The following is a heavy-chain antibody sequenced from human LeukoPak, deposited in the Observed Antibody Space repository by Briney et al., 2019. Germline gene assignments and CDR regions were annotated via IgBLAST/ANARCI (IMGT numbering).Heavy chain of an antibody. J-gene: IGHJ6*03. CDR2: IYTSGST. V-gene: IGHV4-61*02. CDR1: DGSISSALYY. D-gene: IGHD2-2*01. Sequence: SETLSLTCTVSDGSISSALYYWSWIRQPAGKGLEWIGRIYTSGSTNYNPSLKSRVTMSVDTSKNQFSLKLSSVTAADTAVYYCAGGSTSAYYYYMDVWGKGTTVTVSS. CDR3: AGGSTSAYYYYMDV.